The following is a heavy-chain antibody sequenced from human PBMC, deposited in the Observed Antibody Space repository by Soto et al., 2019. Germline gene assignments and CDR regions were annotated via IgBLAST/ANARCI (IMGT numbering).Heavy chain of an antibody. CDR2: IYYSGST. J-gene: IGHJ6*02. CDR1: GGSISSGGYY. V-gene: IGHV4-31*03. D-gene: IGHD2-21*02. CDR3: ARVCGGDCHYGMDV. Sequence: QVQLQESGPGLVKPSQTLSLTCTVSGGSISSGGYYWSWIRQHPGKGLEWIGYIYYSGSTYYNPSLELRVTISVDTSKNQFSLKLSSVTAADTAVYYCARVCGGDCHYGMDVWGQGTTVTVSS.